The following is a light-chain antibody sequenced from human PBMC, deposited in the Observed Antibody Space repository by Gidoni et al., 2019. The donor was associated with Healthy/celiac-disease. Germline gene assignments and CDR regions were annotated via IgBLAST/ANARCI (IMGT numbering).Light chain of an antibody. CDR2: AAS. J-gene: IGKJ2*01. CDR3: QQSYSTPYT. CDR1: QSISSY. Sequence: DIQMTQSPSSLSASVGDRVTITCRASQSISSYLNWYQQKPGKAPKLLIYAASSLQSGVPSRFSGSGSGTDFTLTISSLQPEDFATYYCQQSYSTPYTFXQXTKPEIK. V-gene: IGKV1-39*01.